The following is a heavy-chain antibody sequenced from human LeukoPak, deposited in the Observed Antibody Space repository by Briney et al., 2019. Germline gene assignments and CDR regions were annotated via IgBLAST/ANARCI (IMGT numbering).Heavy chain of an antibody. CDR3: ARLQWLSTPFFDY. CDR2: VYTSGST. V-gene: IGHV4-61*02. CDR1: GASISSGSYY. Sequence: PSQTLSLTCTVSGASISSGSYYWSWIRQPAGKGLEWIGRVYTSGSTDYNPSLKSRVNISLDTPKNQFSLKLISVTAADTAVYFCARLQWLSTPFFDYWGQGTLVTVSS. J-gene: IGHJ4*02. D-gene: IGHD6-19*01.